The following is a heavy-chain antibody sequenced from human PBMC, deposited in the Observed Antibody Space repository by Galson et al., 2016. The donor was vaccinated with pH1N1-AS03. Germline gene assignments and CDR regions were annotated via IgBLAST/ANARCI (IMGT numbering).Heavy chain of an antibody. CDR3: AKNNG. CDR1: RYTLSKFY. CDR2: IRPNSVGT. Sequence: SVNVSNKASRYTLSKFYMHWVRQAPRQGLEWMGWIRPNSVGTNAAQKFQGRVPLTTSISVVYMELSGLRSDATAIYYCAKNNGWGQGTLVTVSS. V-gene: IGHV1-2*02. D-gene: IGHD1/OR15-1a*01. J-gene: IGHJ4*02.